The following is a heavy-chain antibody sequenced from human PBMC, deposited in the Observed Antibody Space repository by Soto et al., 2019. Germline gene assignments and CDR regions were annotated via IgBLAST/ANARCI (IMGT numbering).Heavy chain of an antibody. J-gene: IGHJ6*02. Sequence: ASVKVSCKASGYTFTSYYMHWVRQAPGQGLEWMGIINPSGGSTSYAQKFQGRVTMTRDTSTSTVYMELSSLRSEDTAVYYCAREGYSSSPISYYYYYGMDVWGQGTTVTVSS. V-gene: IGHV1-46*01. CDR2: INPSGGST. D-gene: IGHD6-13*01. CDR1: GYTFTSYY. CDR3: AREGYSSSPISYYYYYGMDV.